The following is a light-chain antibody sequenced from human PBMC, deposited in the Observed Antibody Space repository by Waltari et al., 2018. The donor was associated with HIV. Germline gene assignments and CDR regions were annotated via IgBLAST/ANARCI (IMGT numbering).Light chain of an antibody. V-gene: IGKV3-15*01. Sequence: EIVLTQSPATLSVSPGERATLSCRASQKFISNLAWYPQNPGQAPRLLIYGASSRATGIPARFSGSGSGTEFTLTISSLQSDAFAVYYCQQYNNWLYTFGQGTKLEI. CDR1: QKFISN. CDR2: GAS. CDR3: QQYNNWLYT. J-gene: IGKJ2*01.